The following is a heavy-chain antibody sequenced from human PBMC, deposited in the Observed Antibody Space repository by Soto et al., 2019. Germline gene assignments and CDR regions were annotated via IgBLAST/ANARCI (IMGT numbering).Heavy chain of an antibody. CDR1: GITFSSYW. CDR2: IVSDGSTT. D-gene: IGHD3-3*01. CDR3: VRDQRTYEYGMDV. Sequence: RLSCAASGITFSSYWMHWVRQAPGQGLVWVSRIVSDGSTTTYADSVKGRFTISRDNAKNTLYLQMNSLRVEDTAVYYCVRDQRTYEYGMDVWGQGTTVTVSS. J-gene: IGHJ6*02. V-gene: IGHV3-74*01.